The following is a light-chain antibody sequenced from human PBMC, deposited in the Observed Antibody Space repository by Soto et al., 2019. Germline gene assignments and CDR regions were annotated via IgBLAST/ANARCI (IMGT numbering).Light chain of an antibody. Sequence: EKVMTQSPATLSVSPRERATLSCRASQSVGSNLAWYQQKPGQAPRLLIYGASTRATGIPARFSGSGSGTEFTLTISSLQSEDFAIYFCQQYNNWPPDRTFGQGTKVEIK. CDR2: GAS. CDR3: QQYNNWPPDRT. V-gene: IGKV3-15*01. J-gene: IGKJ1*01. CDR1: QSVGSN.